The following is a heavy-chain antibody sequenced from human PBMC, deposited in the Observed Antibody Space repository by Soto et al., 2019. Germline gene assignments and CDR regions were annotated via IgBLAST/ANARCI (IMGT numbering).Heavy chain of an antibody. CDR1: GYTFTGYY. Sequence: ASVKVSCKASGYTFTGYYMHWVRQAPGQGLEWMGWINPNSGGTNYAQKFQGWVTMTRDTSISTAYMELSRLRSDDTAVYYCARVAQQLDHYYYYGMDVWGQGTTVTVSS. J-gene: IGHJ6*02. D-gene: IGHD6-13*01. CDR2: INPNSGGT. V-gene: IGHV1-2*04. CDR3: ARVAQQLDHYYYYGMDV.